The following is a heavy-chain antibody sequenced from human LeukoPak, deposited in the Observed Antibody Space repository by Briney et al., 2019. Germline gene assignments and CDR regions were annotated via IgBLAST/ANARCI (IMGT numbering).Heavy chain of an antibody. J-gene: IGHJ4*02. CDR3: ARGSSSSWSRPVYFDY. V-gene: IGHV3-64*01. CDR2: ISSNGGST. D-gene: IGHD6-13*01. Sequence: GGSLRLSCAASGFTFSSYAMHWVRQAPGKGLEYVSAISSNGGSTYYANSVKGRFTISRDNSKNTLYLQMNSLRAEDTAVYYCARGSSSSWSRPVYFDYWGQGTLVTVSS. CDR1: GFTFSSYA.